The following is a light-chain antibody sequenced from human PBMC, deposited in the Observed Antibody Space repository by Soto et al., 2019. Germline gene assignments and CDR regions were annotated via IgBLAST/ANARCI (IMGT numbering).Light chain of an antibody. J-gene: IGKJ4*01. Sequence: ILTQSPATLSLYPGERATLSCRASQSVSSYLAWYQQKPGQAPRLLIYDASNRATGIPARFSGSGSGTDFTLTISSLEPEDFAVYYCQQRSNWLLTFGGGTKVDIK. CDR1: QSVSSY. V-gene: IGKV3-11*01. CDR2: DAS. CDR3: QQRSNWLLT.